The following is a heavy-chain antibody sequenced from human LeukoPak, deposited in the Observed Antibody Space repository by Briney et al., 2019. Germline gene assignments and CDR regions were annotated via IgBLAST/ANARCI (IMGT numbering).Heavy chain of an antibody. CDR3: AREYYYDSSGPPGVDY. Sequence: SQTLSLTCTVSGGSISSGSYYWSWIRQPAGKGLEWIGRIYTSGSTNYNPSLKSRVTISVDTSKNQFSLKLSSVIAADTAVYYCAREYYYDSSGPPGVDYWGQGTLVTVSS. CDR2: IYTSGST. J-gene: IGHJ4*02. CDR1: GGSISSGSYY. D-gene: IGHD3-22*01. V-gene: IGHV4-61*02.